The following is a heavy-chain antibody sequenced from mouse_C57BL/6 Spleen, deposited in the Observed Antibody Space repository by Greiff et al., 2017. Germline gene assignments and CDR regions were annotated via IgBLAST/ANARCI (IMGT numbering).Heavy chain of an antibody. Sequence: EVKLQQSGPELVKPGASVKIPCKASGYTFTDYNMDWVKQSHGKSLEWIGDINPNNGGTIYNQKFKGKATLTVDKSSSTAYTELRSLTSEDTAVYYCARGDYYGSSYDEAMDYWGQGTSVTVSS. J-gene: IGHJ4*01. V-gene: IGHV1-18*01. CDR3: ARGDYYGSSYDEAMDY. CDR1: GYTFTDYN. D-gene: IGHD1-1*01. CDR2: INPNNGGT.